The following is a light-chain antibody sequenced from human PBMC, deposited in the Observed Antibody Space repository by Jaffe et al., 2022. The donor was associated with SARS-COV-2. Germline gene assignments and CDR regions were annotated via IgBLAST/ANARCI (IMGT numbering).Light chain of an antibody. Sequence: QSALTQPRSVSGSPGQSVTISCTGTSTDVGGHNFVSWYQQHPGKAPKLMIYDVSQRPSGVPDRFSGSKSGNTASLTISGLQAEDEADYYCCSYAGSVVFGGGTKLTVL. CDR3: CSYAGSVV. CDR2: DVS. J-gene: IGLJ2*01. CDR1: STDVGGHNF. V-gene: IGLV2-11*01.